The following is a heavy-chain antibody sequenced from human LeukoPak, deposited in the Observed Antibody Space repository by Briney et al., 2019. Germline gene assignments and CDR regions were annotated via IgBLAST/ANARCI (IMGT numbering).Heavy chain of an antibody. V-gene: IGHV1-69*05. D-gene: IGHD2-2*02. CDR2: IIPIFGTA. CDR3: ARSSYIVVVPAAIQRGGEYNWFDP. Sequence: SAKVSCKASGGTLSSYAISWVRQAPRQRLEWMGGIIPIFGTANYAQKFQGRVTITTDESTSTAYMELNSLRSEDTAVYYCARSSYIVVVPAAIQRGGEYNWFDPWGQGTLVTVSS. J-gene: IGHJ5*02. CDR1: GGTLSSYA.